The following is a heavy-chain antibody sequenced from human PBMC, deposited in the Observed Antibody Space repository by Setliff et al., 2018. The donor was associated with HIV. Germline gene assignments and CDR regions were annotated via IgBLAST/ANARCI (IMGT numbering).Heavy chain of an antibody. D-gene: IGHD5-12*01. CDR1: GYSTSSGCY. V-gene: IGHV4-38-2*01. CDR3: ARQPLYNDYDWRSYYFDY. Sequence: PSETLSLTCAVSGYSTSSGCYWGWIRQPPGKGLEWIGSMYHTGSTYYSPSLNSRFTISVDTSKNQFSLKLRSVTAADTAVYYCARQPLYNDYDWRSYYFDYWGQGSLVT. J-gene: IGHJ4*02. CDR2: MYHTGST.